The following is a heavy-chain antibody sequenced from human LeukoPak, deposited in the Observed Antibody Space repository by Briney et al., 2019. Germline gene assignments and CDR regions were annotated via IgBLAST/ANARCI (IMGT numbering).Heavy chain of an antibody. CDR1: GFTFSSYE. J-gene: IGHJ4*02. Sequence: GGSLRHSRVASGFTFSSYEMNWVRQAPGKGRERVSYISSSGSTIYYADSVKGRFTISRDNAKNSLYLQMNSLRAEDTAVYYCARDPPPDYGDYFDYWGQGTRVTVSS. D-gene: IGHD4-17*01. CDR3: ARDPPPDYGDYFDY. CDR2: ISSSGSTI. V-gene: IGHV3-48*03.